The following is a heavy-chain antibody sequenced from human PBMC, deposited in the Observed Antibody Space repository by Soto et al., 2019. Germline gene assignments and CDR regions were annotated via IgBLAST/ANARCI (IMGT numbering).Heavy chain of an antibody. CDR1: GGSISSGDYY. J-gene: IGHJ4*02. V-gene: IGHV4-30-4*01. CDR2: IYYSGST. D-gene: IGHD2-2*02. Sequence: SETLSLTCTVSGGSISSGDYYWSWIRQPPGKGLEWIGYIYYSGSTYYTPSLKSRVTISIDTSKNQFSLKLTSVTAADTAVYYCARSRYCSSTSCYTKPDYWGQGTLVTVPQ. CDR3: ARSRYCSSTSCYTKPDY.